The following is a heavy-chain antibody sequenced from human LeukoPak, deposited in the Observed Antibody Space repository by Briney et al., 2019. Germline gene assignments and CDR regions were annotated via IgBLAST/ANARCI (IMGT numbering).Heavy chain of an antibody. CDR2: IIPIFGTA. CDR1: GGTFSSYA. Sequence: ASVKVSCKASGGTFSSYAISWVRQAPGQGLEWMGGIIPIFGTANYAQKFQGRVTITADESTSTAYMELSSLRSEDTAVYYCARAQYYYDSSGSDYWGQGTLVTVSS. CDR3: ARAQYYYDSSGSDY. V-gene: IGHV1-69*13. J-gene: IGHJ4*02. D-gene: IGHD3-22*01.